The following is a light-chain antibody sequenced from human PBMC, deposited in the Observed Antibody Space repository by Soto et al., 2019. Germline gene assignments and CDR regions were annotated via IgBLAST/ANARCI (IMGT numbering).Light chain of an antibody. J-gene: IGLJ1*01. V-gene: IGLV2-14*01. CDR1: SSDVGGYNY. Sequence: QSGLTQPASVSGSPGQSITISCTGTSSDVGGYNYVSWYQQHPGKAPKLIIFEVSYRPSGISNRFSASKSGDTASLTISGLQADDEADYYCCSYTDSRTHIFGSGTKV. CDR2: EVS. CDR3: CSYTDSRTHI.